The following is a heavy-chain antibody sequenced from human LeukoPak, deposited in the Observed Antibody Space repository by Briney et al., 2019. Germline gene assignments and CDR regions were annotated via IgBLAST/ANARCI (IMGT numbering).Heavy chain of an antibody. D-gene: IGHD1-26*01. J-gene: IGHJ3*02. CDR3: ARDLASGSYLGDAFDI. CDR2: IYTSGST. Sequence: SETLSLTCTVSGGSISSYYWSWIRQPAGKGLEWIGRIYTSGSTNYNPSIKSRVHMSVDTSKNPSTLKLSSVTAADTAVYYCARDLASGSYLGDAFDIWGQGTMVTVSS. CDR1: GGSISSYY. V-gene: IGHV4-4*07.